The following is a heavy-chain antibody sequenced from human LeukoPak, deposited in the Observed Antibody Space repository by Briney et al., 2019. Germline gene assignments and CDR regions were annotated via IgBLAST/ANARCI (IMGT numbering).Heavy chain of an antibody. V-gene: IGHV3-21*04. CDR2: ISSTSTYI. CDR3: ARLKLLWSNYFDY. D-gene: IGHD2-2*01. CDR1: GFTLSSYW. J-gene: IGHJ4*02. Sequence: GGSLRLSCAASGFTLSSYWMSWVRQAPGKGLEWVSSISSTSTYIYYADSLKGRFTISRDNSKNTLYLQMNSLRAEDTAVYYCARLKLLWSNYFDYWGQGTLVTVSS.